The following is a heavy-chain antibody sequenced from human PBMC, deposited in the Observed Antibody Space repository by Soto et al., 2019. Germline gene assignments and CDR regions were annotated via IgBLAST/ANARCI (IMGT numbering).Heavy chain of an antibody. V-gene: IGHV4-34*01. CDR1: GGSFSGYY. D-gene: IGHD5-12*01. Sequence: SETLSLTCAVYGGSFSGYYWSWIRQPPGKGLEWIGEINHSGSTNYNPSLKSRVTISVDTSKNQFSLKLSSVTAADTAVYYCARVATIGYYYYGMDVWGQGTTVTV. CDR3: ARVATIGYYYYGMDV. J-gene: IGHJ6*02. CDR2: INHSGST.